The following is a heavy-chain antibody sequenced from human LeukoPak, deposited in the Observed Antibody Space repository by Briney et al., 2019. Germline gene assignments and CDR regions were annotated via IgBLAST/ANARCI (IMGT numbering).Heavy chain of an antibody. D-gene: IGHD2-2*02. J-gene: IGHJ6*03. CDR1: GGSISSSY. Sequence: PSETLSLTCTVSGGSISSSYWSWIRQPPGKGLGWIGYIYYTGSTTYNPSLKSRVTISVDTSKNQFSLKLSSVTAADTAVYYCASTAQLLYGDYYYYMDVWGKGTTVTVSS. CDR2: IYYTGST. CDR3: ASTAQLLYGDYYYYMDV. V-gene: IGHV4-59*08.